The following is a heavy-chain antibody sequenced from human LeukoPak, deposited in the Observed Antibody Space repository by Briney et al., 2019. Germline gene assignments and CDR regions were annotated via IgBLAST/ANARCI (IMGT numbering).Heavy chain of an antibody. J-gene: IGHJ4*02. CDR2: INTNTGNP. V-gene: IGHV7-4-1*02. D-gene: IGHD3-16*02. CDR1: GYTFTSYA. Sequence: APVKVSCKASGYTFTSYAMNWVRQAPGQGLEWMGWINTNTGNPAYAQGFTGRFVFSLDTSVSTAYLQISSLKAEDTAVYYCARVANVWGSYRSDYWGQGTLVTVSS. CDR3: ARVANVWGSYRSDY.